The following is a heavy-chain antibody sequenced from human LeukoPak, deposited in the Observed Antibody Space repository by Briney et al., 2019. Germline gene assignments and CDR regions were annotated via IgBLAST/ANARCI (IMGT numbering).Heavy chain of an antibody. CDR1: GFTFSSYG. V-gene: IGHV3-30*18. CDR3: AKSGGYSYGPMDFDY. Sequence: GGSLRLSCAASGFTFSSYGMHWVRQAPGKGLEWVAVISYDGSNKYYADSVKGRFTISRDNSKNTLYLQMNSLRAEDTAVYYCAKSGGYSYGPMDFDYWGQGTLVTVSS. J-gene: IGHJ4*02. D-gene: IGHD5-18*01. CDR2: ISYDGSNK.